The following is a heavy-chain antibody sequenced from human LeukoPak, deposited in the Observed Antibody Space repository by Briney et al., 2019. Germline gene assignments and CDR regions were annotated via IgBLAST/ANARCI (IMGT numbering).Heavy chain of an antibody. Sequence: GGSLRLSCAASGFTFSNYAMNWVRQAPGKGLEWVSVISGSGTSTDYADSVKGRFTISRDTSKNTLYLQMNSLRAEDTALYHCAKDLHVSHYSSSSRGFDYWGQGTLVTVSS. CDR2: ISGSGTST. D-gene: IGHD6-6*01. CDR3: AKDLHVSHYSSSSRGFDY. CDR1: GFTFSNYA. J-gene: IGHJ4*02. V-gene: IGHV3-23*01.